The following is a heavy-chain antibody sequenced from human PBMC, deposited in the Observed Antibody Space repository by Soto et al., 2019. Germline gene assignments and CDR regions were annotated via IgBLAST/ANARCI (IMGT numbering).Heavy chain of an antibody. CDR2: VNAGNGYT. CDR3: ARGAHTYGYVFDY. D-gene: IGHD5-18*01. CDR1: GSPSPINA. V-gene: IGHV1-3*01. Sequence: QVHLVQSGAGGKRLGAPVKVPSGFSGSPSPINAINWVPQPPGQTLEGMGWVNAGNGYTKYLQNFQGRVTITSDTSASTAYMELNSLRSEDTAVYYCARGAHTYGYVFDYWGQGTLVTVSS. J-gene: IGHJ4*02.